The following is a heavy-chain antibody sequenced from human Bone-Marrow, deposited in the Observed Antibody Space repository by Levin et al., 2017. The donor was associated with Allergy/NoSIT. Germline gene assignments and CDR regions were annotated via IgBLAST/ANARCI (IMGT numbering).Heavy chain of an antibody. CDR1: GVSVTNQTYY. V-gene: IGHV4-61*01. CDR2: LFYNGGT. CDR3: ATERIPPNWGWRGYFAL. Sequence: SETLSLTCSVSGVSVTNQTYYWTWIRQSPGKPLEWIGYLFYNGGTTYNPSLESRVSISVDTSKNQFSLTVDSVTEADTAVYYGATERIPPNWGWRGYFALWGRGTLVTVSP. D-gene: IGHD7-27*01. J-gene: IGHJ2*01.